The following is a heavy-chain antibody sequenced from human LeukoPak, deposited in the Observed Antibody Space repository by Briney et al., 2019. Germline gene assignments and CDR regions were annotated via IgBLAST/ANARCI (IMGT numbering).Heavy chain of an antibody. V-gene: IGHV3-15*07. CDR3: ANGPS. D-gene: IGHD4/OR15-4a*01. CDR2: IKSKTDGETT. J-gene: IGHJ5*02. Sequence: PGGSLRLSCVASGFPFNNAWMNWVRQTPGKGLEWVGRIKSKTDGETTDYVAPVKGRFTISRDDSENTVYLQMNSLKTEDTATYYCANGPSWGQGTLVTVSS. CDR1: GFPFNNAW.